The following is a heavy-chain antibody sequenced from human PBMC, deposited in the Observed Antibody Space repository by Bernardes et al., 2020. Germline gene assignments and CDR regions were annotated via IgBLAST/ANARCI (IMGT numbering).Heavy chain of an antibody. CDR1: GFTFSSYA. D-gene: IGHD6-19*01. V-gene: IGHV3-23*01. J-gene: IGHJ4*02. CDR2: ISGPGDST. CDR3: PKDKSFGYSSGWYDY. Sequence: VGSLRLSCAASGFTFSSYAMSWVRQAPGQGLEWVSAISGPGDSTYYADSVKGRFTISRDNSKNTLYLQMNSLRAEDTAVYYCPKDKSFGYSSGWYDYWGQGTLVTVSS.